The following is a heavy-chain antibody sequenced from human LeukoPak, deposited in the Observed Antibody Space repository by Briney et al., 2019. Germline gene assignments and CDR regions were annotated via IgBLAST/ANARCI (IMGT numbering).Heavy chain of an antibody. Sequence: PGGSLRLSCAASGFTFDDYAMNWVRQAPGKGLEWVSAINWNGGSTYYRDSVKGRFTSSRDNAKNSLYLQMNSLRAEDTALYYCARVKGSGYRNSIDYWGQGTLVTVSS. CDR1: GFTFDDYA. J-gene: IGHJ4*02. CDR3: ARVKGSGYRNSIDY. CDR2: INWNGGST. D-gene: IGHD3-3*01. V-gene: IGHV3-20*04.